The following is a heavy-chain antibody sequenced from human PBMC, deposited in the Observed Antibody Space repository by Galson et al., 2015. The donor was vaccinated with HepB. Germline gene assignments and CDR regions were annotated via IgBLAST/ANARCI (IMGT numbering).Heavy chain of an antibody. CDR1: GFTFSSYA. CDR2: ISGSGGST. V-gene: IGHV3-23*01. D-gene: IGHD4-17*01. CDR3: AKDPEGTTVTTLDY. J-gene: IGHJ4*02. Sequence: SLRLSCAASGFTFSSYAMSWVRQAPGKGLEWVSAISGSGGSTYYADSVKGRFTISRDNSKNTLYLQMNSLRAEDTAVYYCAKDPEGTTVTTLDYWGQGTLVTVSS.